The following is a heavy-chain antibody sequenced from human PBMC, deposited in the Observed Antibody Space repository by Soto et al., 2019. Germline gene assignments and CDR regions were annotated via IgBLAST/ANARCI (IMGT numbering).Heavy chain of an antibody. Sequence: GASVKVSCKVSGYTLTELSMHWVRQAPGKGLEWMGGFDPEDGETIYAQKFQGRVTMTEDTSTDTAYMELSSLRSEDTAVYYCATRGRGYSGYTYFDYWGQGTLVTVSS. CDR1: GYTLTELS. V-gene: IGHV1-24*01. CDR2: FDPEDGET. J-gene: IGHJ4*02. D-gene: IGHD5-12*01. CDR3: ATRGRGYSGYTYFDY.